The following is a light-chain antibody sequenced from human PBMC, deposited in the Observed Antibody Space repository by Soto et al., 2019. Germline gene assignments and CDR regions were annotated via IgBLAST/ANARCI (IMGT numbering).Light chain of an antibody. Sequence: DIQMTQSPSSLSASVGDRVTITCRASQSINNWLAWYQQKPGQAPNLLIYAAYTLQSGVPSRFSGSGSGTDFTLTIRSLQPEDFATYYCKQLNSYPLTFGGGTKVDIK. CDR2: AAY. V-gene: IGKV1-5*01. CDR1: QSINNW. J-gene: IGKJ4*01. CDR3: KQLNSYPLT.